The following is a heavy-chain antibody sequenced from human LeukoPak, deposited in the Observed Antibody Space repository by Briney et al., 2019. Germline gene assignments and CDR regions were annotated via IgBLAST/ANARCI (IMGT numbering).Heavy chain of an antibody. Sequence: GGSLRLSCATSGFDVTQHEFNWVRQAPGKGLEWVAYISATGSYVKYAESVKGRFTVSRDDAKKSVFLQMNNLALDDTAVYFCARANGFNQLRNLDYWGQGTLVTVSS. CDR3: ARANGFNQLRNLDY. CDR2: ISATGSYV. J-gene: IGHJ4*02. V-gene: IGHV3-48*03. CDR1: GFDVTQHE. D-gene: IGHD2-2*01.